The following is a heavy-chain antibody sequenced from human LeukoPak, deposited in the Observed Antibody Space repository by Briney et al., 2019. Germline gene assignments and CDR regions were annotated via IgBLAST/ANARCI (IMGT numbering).Heavy chain of an antibody. CDR2: INPSSGNT. CDR1: GYTFSRQY. CDR3: STSVGGTEFDS. D-gene: IGHD3-16*01. V-gene: IGHV1-46*01. Sequence: ASVKVSCKASGYTFSRQYMHFVRQAPGQGLEWMGIINPSSGNTNYAQKSQGRVTMTRDTSTSTIYMDLSSLRSDDTAVYYCSTSVGGTEFDSWGQGALVTVSS. J-gene: IGHJ4*02.